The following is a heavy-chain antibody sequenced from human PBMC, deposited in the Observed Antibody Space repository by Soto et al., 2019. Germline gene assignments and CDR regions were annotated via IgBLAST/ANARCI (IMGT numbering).Heavy chain of an antibody. D-gene: IGHD3-22*01. Sequence: QVQLVQSGAEVKKPGASVKVSCKASGYTFTSYGISWVRQAPGQGLEWMGWISAYNGNTNYAQKLQGRVTMTTETPTKRQYREWSGLRSEEAAVYYCGSKRLYDWGSIGFSPLPRCDSGGRGTLVPV. V-gene: IGHV1-18*04. CDR1: GYTFTSYG. J-gene: IGHJ4*02. CDR3: GSKRLYDWGSIGFSPLPRCDS. CDR2: ISAYNGNT.